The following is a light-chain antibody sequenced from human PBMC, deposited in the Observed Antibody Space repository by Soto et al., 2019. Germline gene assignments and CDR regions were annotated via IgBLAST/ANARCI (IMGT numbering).Light chain of an antibody. Sequence: QSVLTQSPSASASLGASVKLTCTLSSGHSSYAIAWHQQQPEKGPRYLMNLNSDGSHSKGDGIPDRFSGSSSGAERYFTISSLQSEDETDYYCQTWGTGIQVFGGGTKLTV. CDR2: LNSDGSH. J-gene: IGLJ3*02. CDR1: SGHSSYA. CDR3: QTWGTGIQV. V-gene: IGLV4-69*01.